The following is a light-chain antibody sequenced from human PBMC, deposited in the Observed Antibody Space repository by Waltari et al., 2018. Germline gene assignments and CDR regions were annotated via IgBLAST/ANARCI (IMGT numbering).Light chain of an antibody. CDR1: TSDLVDYNS. CDR3: FSYTTSSTWV. V-gene: IGLV2-14*01. Sequence: QSALTQPASVSGSPGQSIPISCTGATSDLVDYNSVSWYQQHPDKAPRLMIYEVSNRPSGVSNRFSGSKSGNTASLTISGLQAEDEADYYCFSYTTSSTWVFGGGTKLTVL. CDR2: EVS. J-gene: IGLJ3*02.